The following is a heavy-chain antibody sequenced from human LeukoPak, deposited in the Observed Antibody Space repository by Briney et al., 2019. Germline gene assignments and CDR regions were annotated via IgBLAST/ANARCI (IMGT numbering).Heavy chain of an antibody. V-gene: IGHV3-23*01. CDR3: AREGPYSSSND. J-gene: IGHJ4*02. Sequence: GGSLRLSCAASGFTFSSYAMSWVRQAPGKGLEWVSLINDSGGNTYYADSVKGRFTISRDNSKNTLFLQMSSLRAEDTAVYYCAREGPYSSSNDWGQGTLVTVSS. CDR2: INDSGGNT. CDR1: GFTFSSYA. D-gene: IGHD6-6*01.